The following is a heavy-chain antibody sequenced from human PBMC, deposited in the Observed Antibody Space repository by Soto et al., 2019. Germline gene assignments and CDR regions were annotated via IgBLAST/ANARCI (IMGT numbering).Heavy chain of an antibody. Sequence: NPSETLSLTCTVSGDPLSSGSYYWSWIRQSPGKRLEWIAYIYYTGTTKYNPSLKSRVTISVDTSKNQFSLRLTSVTAADTAVYYCARAASPYFDFLSAFHPWGQGTLVTVSS. CDR2: IYYTGTT. D-gene: IGHD3-9*01. V-gene: IGHV4-61*01. CDR1: GDPLSSGSYY. CDR3: ARAASPYFDFLSAFHP. J-gene: IGHJ5*02.